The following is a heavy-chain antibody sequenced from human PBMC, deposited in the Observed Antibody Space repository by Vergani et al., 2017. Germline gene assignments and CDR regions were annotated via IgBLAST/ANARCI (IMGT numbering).Heavy chain of an antibody. CDR1: GFTFSNYA. Sequence: EVQLLESGGGLVQPGESLRLSCAASGFTFSNYAMSWVRQAPGKGLEWISVISGSGDRTYYADSVKGRFTITSDNSKNTLYLQMNSLRVEDTAVYYCAKIKFGVGSYFDYWGQGTLVTVSS. CDR2: ISGSGDRT. V-gene: IGHV3-23*01. D-gene: IGHD2-8*01. CDR3: AKIKFGVGSYFDY. J-gene: IGHJ4*02.